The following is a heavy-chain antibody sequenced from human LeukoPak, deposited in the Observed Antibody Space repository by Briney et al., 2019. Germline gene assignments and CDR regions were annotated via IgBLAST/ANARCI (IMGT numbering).Heavy chain of an antibody. D-gene: IGHD2-21*02. J-gene: IGHJ4*02. CDR3: ARDRSGVTYDFDY. Sequence: ASVKVSCKASGYTFTSYDINWVRQATGQGLEWMGWMNPNSGNTGYAQKFQGRVTITRNTSISTAYMELSSLRSEDTAVYYCARDRSGVTYDFDYWGQGTLVTVSS. CDR2: MNPNSGNT. CDR1: GYTFTSYD. V-gene: IGHV1-8*03.